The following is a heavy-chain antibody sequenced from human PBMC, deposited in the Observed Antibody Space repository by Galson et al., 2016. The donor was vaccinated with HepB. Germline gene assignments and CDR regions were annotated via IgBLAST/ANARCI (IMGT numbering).Heavy chain of an antibody. D-gene: IGHD1-26*01. CDR3: AKDYSGSYPIYYFDY. CDR2: IWYDGSNK. V-gene: IGHV3-33*06. J-gene: IGHJ4*02. Sequence: SLRLSCAASGFSFSNYGMHWVRQAPGKGLEWVAVIWYDGSNKYYADSVKGRLTISRDNSKNTLYLQMNSLRAEDTAVYFCAKDYSGSYPIYYFDYWAREPWSPSPQ. CDR1: GFSFSNYG.